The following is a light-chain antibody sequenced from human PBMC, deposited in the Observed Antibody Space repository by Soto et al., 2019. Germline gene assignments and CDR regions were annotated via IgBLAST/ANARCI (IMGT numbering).Light chain of an antibody. Sequence: EIVLTQSPGTLSLSPGERATLSCRASQTVRSNYLAWYQQRPGQAPRLLIYGASSRATGIPDRFSGSASGTDFTLTISRLEPEDFAVYYCQQYGSSPWTFGQGTKV. J-gene: IGKJ1*01. CDR2: GAS. V-gene: IGKV3-20*01. CDR3: QQYGSSPWT. CDR1: QTVRSNY.